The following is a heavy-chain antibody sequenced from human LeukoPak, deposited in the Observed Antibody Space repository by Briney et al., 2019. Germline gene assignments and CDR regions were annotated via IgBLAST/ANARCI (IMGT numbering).Heavy chain of an antibody. J-gene: IGHJ5*02. V-gene: IGHV1-18*01. Sequence: GASVKVSCKASGYTFTSYGISWVRQAPGQGLEWMGWISAYNGNTNYAQKLQGRVTMTTDTSTSTAYMELSRLRSDDTAVYYCARVAQGGSRLERLPNTLNWFDPWGQGTLVTVSS. CDR1: GYTFTSYG. D-gene: IGHD1-1*01. CDR3: ARVAQGGSRLERLPNTLNWFDP. CDR2: ISAYNGNT.